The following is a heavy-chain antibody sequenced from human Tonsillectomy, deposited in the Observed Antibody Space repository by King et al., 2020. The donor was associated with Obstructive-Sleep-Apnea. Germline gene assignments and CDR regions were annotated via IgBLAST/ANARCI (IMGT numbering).Heavy chain of an antibody. D-gene: IGHD6-25*01. V-gene: IGHV3-30-3*01. Sequence: VQLVESGGGVVQPGRSLRLSCAASGFTFSSYAMHWVRQAPGKGLEWVAVISYDGSNKYYADSVKGRFTISRDNSKNTLYLQMNSLRAEDTAVYYCARWCGSTSGIGGYSSAGDIWGQGTKVTVSS. CDR3: ARWCGSTSGIGGYSSAGDI. J-gene: IGHJ3*02. CDR2: ISYDGSNK. CDR1: GFTFSSYA.